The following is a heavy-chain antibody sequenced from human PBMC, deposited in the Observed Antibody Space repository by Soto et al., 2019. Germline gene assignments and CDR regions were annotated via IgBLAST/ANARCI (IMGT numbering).Heavy chain of an antibody. D-gene: IGHD4-17*01. V-gene: IGHV3-21*01. Sequence: EVQLVGSGGGLVKPGGSLRLSCAASGFTFSSYSMNWVRQAPGKGLEWVSSISSSSSYIYYADSVKGRFTISRDNAKNSLFLQMNSLRAEDTAVYYCAREIIDFGAHFDYWGQGTLVTVSS. J-gene: IGHJ4*02. CDR3: AREIIDFGAHFDY. CDR1: GFTFSSYS. CDR2: ISSSSSYI.